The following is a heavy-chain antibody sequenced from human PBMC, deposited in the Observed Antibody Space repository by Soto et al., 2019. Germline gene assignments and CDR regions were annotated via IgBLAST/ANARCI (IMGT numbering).Heavy chain of an antibody. D-gene: IGHD3-3*01. Sequence: ASVTGSCKTSGYTFTSYDINWVRQATGQGLEWMGWMNPNSGNTGYAQKFQGRVTMTRNTSISTAYMELSSLRSEDTAVYYCARYFWSGYYNYYYYYMDVWGKGTTVTVSS. V-gene: IGHV1-8*01. CDR2: MNPNSGNT. CDR1: GYTFTSYD. J-gene: IGHJ6*03. CDR3: ARYFWSGYYNYYYYYMDV.